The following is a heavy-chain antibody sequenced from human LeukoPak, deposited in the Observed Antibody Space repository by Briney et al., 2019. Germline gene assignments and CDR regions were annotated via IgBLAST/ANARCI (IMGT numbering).Heavy chain of an antibody. CDR1: GFTFSSYS. CDR3: ARDFLGSSGWYRYFDY. J-gene: IGHJ4*01. D-gene: IGHD6-19*01. V-gene: IGHV3-21*01. Sequence: GGSLRLSCAASGFTFSSYSINWVRQAPGKGLEWVSSISSSSSYIYYADSVKGRFTISRDNAKNSLYLQMNSLRVEDTAVYYCARDFLGSSGWYRYFDYWGQGTLVTVSS. CDR2: ISSSSSYI.